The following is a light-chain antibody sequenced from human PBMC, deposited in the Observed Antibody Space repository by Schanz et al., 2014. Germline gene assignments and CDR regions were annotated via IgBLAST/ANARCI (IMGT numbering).Light chain of an antibody. Sequence: QSALTQPASVSGSPGQSITISCTGTSSDVGSYNLVSWYQQHPGKAPKLMIYEGSKRPSGVSNRFSGSKSGNTASLTISGLQAEDEADYYCSSYTPSSTTLYVFGTGTKLTVL. V-gene: IGLV2-14*02. CDR2: EGS. CDR1: SSDVGSYNL. J-gene: IGLJ1*01. CDR3: SSYTPSSTTLYV.